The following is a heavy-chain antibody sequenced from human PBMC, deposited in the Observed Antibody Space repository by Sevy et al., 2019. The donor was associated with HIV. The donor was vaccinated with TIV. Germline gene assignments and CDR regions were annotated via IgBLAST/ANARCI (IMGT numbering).Heavy chain of an antibody. CDR3: ARDFLAVTAIPSDAFDV. D-gene: IGHD2-21*02. CDR1: GYTFTGYY. J-gene: IGHJ3*01. V-gene: IGHV1-2*02. CDR2: INPDTSDT. Sequence: ASVKVSCKASGYTFTGYYLNWVRQAPGQGLEWMGWINPDTSDTRYSEKFEGRVTMTGDTSTSTAYMKLSSLRSDDTAIYYRARDFLAVTAIPSDAFDVWGQGTLVTVSS.